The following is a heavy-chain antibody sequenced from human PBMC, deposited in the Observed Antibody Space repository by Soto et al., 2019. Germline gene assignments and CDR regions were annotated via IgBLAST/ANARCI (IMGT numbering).Heavy chain of an antibody. CDR1: GFNFIDYY. J-gene: IGHJ6*01. V-gene: IGHV3-11*01. CDR3: VRETVAPIVGQDPSYGLDV. D-gene: IGHD3-3*01. Sequence: VQLVESGGGLVKPGGSLRLSCAASGFNFIDYYFSWIRQTPERGLEWVAFISTSGSVVTYADSVKGRFTISRDNVKNLVHLQLSDLTAQDAAIYYCVRETVAPIVGQDPSYGLDVWGQVTTVTVSS. CDR2: ISTSGSVV.